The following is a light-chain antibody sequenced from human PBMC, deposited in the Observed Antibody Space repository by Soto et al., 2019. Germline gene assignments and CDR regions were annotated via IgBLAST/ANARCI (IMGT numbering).Light chain of an antibody. Sequence: EILMTQSPATLSVSPGETASLSWRASQSAGNFLAWYQQKPGQAPRLLIYYISTRATGIPARFSGSGSGTEFTLTINSLKSEDSAVYYCQQHNQWPITFGHGTRLEIK. CDR2: YIS. CDR1: QSAGNF. V-gene: IGKV3D-15*01. J-gene: IGKJ5*01. CDR3: QQHNQWPIT.